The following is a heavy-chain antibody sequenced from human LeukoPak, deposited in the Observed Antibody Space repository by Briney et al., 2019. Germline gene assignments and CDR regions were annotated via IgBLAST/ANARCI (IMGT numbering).Heavy chain of an antibody. CDR1: GGSFSGYY. V-gene: IGHV4-34*01. D-gene: IGHD6-19*01. J-gene: IGHJ4*02. CDR3: ASGQWLDHY. CDR2: INHSGSI. Sequence: SETLSLTCAVYGGSFSGYYWSWIRHPPEKGLEWIGEINHSGSINYSPSLKSRVTISVDTSKNQFSLKLSSVTAADTAVYYCASGQWLDHYWGQGTLVTVSS.